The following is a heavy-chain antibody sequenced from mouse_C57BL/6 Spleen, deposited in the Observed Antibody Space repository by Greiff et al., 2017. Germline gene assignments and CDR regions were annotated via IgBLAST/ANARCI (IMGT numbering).Heavy chain of an antibody. D-gene: IGHD2-1*01. CDR3: ARSSRSDYYGNYYAMDY. J-gene: IGHJ4*01. V-gene: IGHV1-69*01. CDR1: GYTFTSYW. CDR2: IDPSDSYT. Sequence: VQLQQPGAELVMPGASVKLSCKASGYTFTSYWMHWVKQRPGQGLEWIGEIDPSDSYTNYNQKFKGKSTLTVDKSSSTAYMQLSSLTSEDSAVYYCARSSRSDYYGNYYAMDYWGQGTSVTVSS.